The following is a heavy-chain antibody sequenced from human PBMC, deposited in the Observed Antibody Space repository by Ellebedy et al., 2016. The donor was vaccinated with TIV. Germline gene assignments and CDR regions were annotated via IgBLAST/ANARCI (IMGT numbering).Heavy chain of an antibody. D-gene: IGHD2-15*01. CDR1: GYTFTTYG. Sequence: ASVKVSCKASGYTFTTYGISWVRQAPGQGLEWMGWISAYNGNTNYAQNLQGRVTMTTDTSTSTAYMEVRSLRSDETAVYYCARANQQCVVVVGPAPNFDFWGQGTLVTVSS. J-gene: IGHJ4*02. V-gene: IGHV1-18*01. CDR3: ARANQQCVVVVGPAPNFDF. CDR2: ISAYNGNT.